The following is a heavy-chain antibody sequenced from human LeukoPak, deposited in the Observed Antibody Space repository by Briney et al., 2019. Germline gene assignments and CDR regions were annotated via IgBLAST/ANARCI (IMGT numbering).Heavy chain of an antibody. V-gene: IGHV4-39*07. Sequence: PSETLSLTCTVSGGSISSSSYYWGWIRQPPGKGLEWIGGIYYSGSTYYNPSLKSRVTISVDTSKNQFSLKLSSVTAADTAVYYCARDNYDYVWGSYRYGSFDYWGQGTLVTVSS. CDR2: IYYSGST. CDR1: GGSISSSSYY. D-gene: IGHD3-16*02. J-gene: IGHJ4*02. CDR3: ARDNYDYVWGSYRYGSFDY.